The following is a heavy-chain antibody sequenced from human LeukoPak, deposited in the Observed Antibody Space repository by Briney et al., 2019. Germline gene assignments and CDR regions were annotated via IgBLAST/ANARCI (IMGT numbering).Heavy chain of an antibody. J-gene: IGHJ4*02. CDR3: ARDYYGSGRLDY. D-gene: IGHD3-10*01. CDR1: GFTVSSDY. Sequence: GGSLRLSCATSGFTVSSDYVSWVRQAPGKGLEWLSVFYSGGNTYYADSVKGRFTISRDNYKNTLYLQMNSLRAEDTAVYYCARDYYGSGRLDYWGQGTLVTVSS. CDR2: FYSGGNT. V-gene: IGHV3-53*01.